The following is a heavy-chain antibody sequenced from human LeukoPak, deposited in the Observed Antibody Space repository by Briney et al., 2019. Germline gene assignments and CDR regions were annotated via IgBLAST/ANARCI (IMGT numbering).Heavy chain of an antibody. V-gene: IGHV3-48*04. CDR1: GFTFSSYS. CDR3: ARHSGSGSYHTYNFQY. J-gene: IGHJ4*02. D-gene: IGHD3-10*01. Sequence: GGSLRLSCAASGFTFSSYSMNWVRQAPGKGLEWVSYISTSGTIYYADSVKGRFTISRDNAKNSLYLQMNSLRAEETAVYYCARHSGSGSYHTYNFQYWGQGTLVTVSS. CDR2: ISTSGTI.